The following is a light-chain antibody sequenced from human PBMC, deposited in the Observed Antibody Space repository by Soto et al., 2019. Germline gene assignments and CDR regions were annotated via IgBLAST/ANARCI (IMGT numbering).Light chain of an antibody. CDR2: DAS. Sequence: DIQMTQSPSTLSASVGDRVTIACRASQSIDSWLAWYQQKPGKAPKFLIYDASDLESGVPSRFSGSGSGTEFTLTISSLQPDDFATDYCQQSRSKPFTFGQGNKVEIK. CDR1: QSIDSW. J-gene: IGKJ2*01. V-gene: IGKV1-5*01. CDR3: QQSRSKPFT.